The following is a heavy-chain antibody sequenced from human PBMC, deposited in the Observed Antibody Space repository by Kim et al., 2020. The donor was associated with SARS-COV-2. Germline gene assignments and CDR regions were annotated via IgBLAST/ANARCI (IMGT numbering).Heavy chain of an antibody. J-gene: IGHJ5*02. Sequence: ASVKVSCKVSGYTLTELSMHWVRQAPGKGLEWMGGFDPEDGETIYAQKFQGRVTMTEDTSTDTAYMELSSLRSEDTAVYYCATASSTRERHPDYYDSSGYYYAAPWGQGTLVTVSS. CDR3: ATASSTRERHPDYYDSSGYYYAAP. CDR2: FDPEDGET. D-gene: IGHD3-22*01. V-gene: IGHV1-24*01. CDR1: GYTLTELS.